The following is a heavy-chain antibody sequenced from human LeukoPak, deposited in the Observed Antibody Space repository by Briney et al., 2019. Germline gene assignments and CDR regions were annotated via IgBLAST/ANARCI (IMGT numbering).Heavy chain of an antibody. J-gene: IGHJ4*02. CDR1: GFTFSSYA. CDR2: ISGSGGST. CDR3: AKDTKGGYDY. Sequence: GGSLRLSCAASGFTFSSYAISWVRQAPGKGLEWVSAISGSGGSTCYADSVKGRFTISRDNSKNTLYLQMNSLRAEDTAVYYCAKDTKGGYDYWGQGTLVTVSS. V-gene: IGHV3-23*01. D-gene: IGHD3-16*01.